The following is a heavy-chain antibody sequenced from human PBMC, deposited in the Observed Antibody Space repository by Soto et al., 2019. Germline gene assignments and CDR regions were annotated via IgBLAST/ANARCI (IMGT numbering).Heavy chain of an antibody. V-gene: IGHV1-2*04. J-gene: IGHJ4*02. CDR3: ARVVYYYDSSGYYDNYYFDY. CDR1: GYTFTGYY. CDR2: INPNSGGT. Sequence: ASVKVSCKASGYTFTGYYMHGVREAPGQGLEWMGWINPNSGGTNYAQKFQGWVTMTRDTSISTAYMELSRLRSDDTAVYYCARVVYYYDSSGYYDNYYFDYWGQGTLVTVSS. D-gene: IGHD3-22*01.